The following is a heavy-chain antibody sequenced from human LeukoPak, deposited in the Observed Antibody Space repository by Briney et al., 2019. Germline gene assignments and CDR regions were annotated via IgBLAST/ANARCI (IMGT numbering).Heavy chain of an antibody. CDR1: GGSFSGYY. CDR2: INHSGST. D-gene: IGHD6-13*01. J-gene: IGHJ1*01. Sequence: PSETLSLTCAVYGGSFSGYYWSWIRQPPGKGLEWIGEINHSGSTNYNPSLKSRVTISVDTSKNQFSLKLSSVTAADTAVYCCARYSRIAAAGNYRYFQHWGQGTLVTVSS. V-gene: IGHV4-34*01. CDR3: ARYSRIAAAGNYRYFQH.